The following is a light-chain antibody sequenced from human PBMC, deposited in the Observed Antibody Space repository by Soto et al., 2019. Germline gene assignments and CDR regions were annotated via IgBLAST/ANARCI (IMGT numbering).Light chain of an antibody. CDR2: GAS. Sequence: EIVLTQSPATLSVSPGERATLSCRASQSVSSNLAWYQQKPGQAPRLLIYGASTRATGIPARFSGSGSGTEFTLTISSLQSEDSAVYYCQHYNNWPRTFGQGTKVDI. V-gene: IGKV3-15*01. CDR1: QSVSSN. J-gene: IGKJ1*01. CDR3: QHYNNWPRT.